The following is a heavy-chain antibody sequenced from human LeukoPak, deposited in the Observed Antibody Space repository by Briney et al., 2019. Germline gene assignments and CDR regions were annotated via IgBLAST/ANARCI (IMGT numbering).Heavy chain of an antibody. V-gene: IGHV3-21*01. D-gene: IGHD1-26*01. CDR1: GFTFSSYS. Sequence: GGSLRLSCAASGFTFSSYSMNWVRQAPGKGLEWVSSISSSSSYIYYADSVKGRFTISRDNAKNSLYLQMNSLRAEDTAVYYCARGSGSLPYYFDYWGQGTLVTVSS. CDR3: ARGSGSLPYYFDY. CDR2: ISSSSSYI. J-gene: IGHJ4*02.